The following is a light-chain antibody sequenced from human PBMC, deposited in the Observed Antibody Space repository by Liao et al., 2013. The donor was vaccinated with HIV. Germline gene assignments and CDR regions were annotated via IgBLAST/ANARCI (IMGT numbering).Light chain of an antibody. V-gene: IGLV3-1*01. J-gene: IGLJ2*01. CDR3: QAWDSNTYVV. CDR1: RLGNKW. Sequence: SYELTQPPSVSVSPGQTANITCSGQRLGNKWTSWYQQRPGQSPILVIYDDMKRPSGIPARFSGSNSGNTATLTISGTQAMDEADYYCQAWDSNTYVVFGGGTKLTVL. CDR2: DDM.